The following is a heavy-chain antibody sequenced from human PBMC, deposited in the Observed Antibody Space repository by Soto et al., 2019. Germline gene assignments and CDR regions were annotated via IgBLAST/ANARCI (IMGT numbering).Heavy chain of an antibody. D-gene: IGHD2-2*01. CDR1: GYTFTGYY. Sequence: QVQLVQSGAGVKKPGASVKVSCKASGYTFTGYYMHWVRQAPGQGLEWMGWINPNSGGTNYAQKFQGWVPMTRDTSISTAYMELSRLRSDDTAVYYCARDPGYCSSTSCPTIYYYGMDVWGQGTTVTVSS. V-gene: IGHV1-2*04. J-gene: IGHJ6*02. CDR3: ARDPGYCSSTSCPTIYYYGMDV. CDR2: INPNSGGT.